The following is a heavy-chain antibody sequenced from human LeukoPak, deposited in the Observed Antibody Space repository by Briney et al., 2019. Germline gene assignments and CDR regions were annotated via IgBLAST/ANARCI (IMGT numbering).Heavy chain of an antibody. J-gene: IGHJ4*02. D-gene: IGHD6-13*01. V-gene: IGHV3-30*14. CDR3: ARRIAAAIDY. Sequence: GGSLRLSCVDSAFSVGSNFMSWVRQAPGKGLEWVAVIQYDGSSKWYADSVKGRFTISRDNSKNTLYLQMNSLRAEDTAVYYCARRIAAAIDYWGQGTLVTVSS. CDR2: IQYDGSSK. CDR1: AFSVGSNF.